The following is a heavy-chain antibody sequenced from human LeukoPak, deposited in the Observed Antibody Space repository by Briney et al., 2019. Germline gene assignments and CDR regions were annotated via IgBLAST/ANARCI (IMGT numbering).Heavy chain of an antibody. CDR3: ARDLGGHSYGFPGY. CDR2: ISSSSSSYI. J-gene: IGHJ4*02. CDR1: GFTFSSYS. D-gene: IGHD5-18*01. Sequence: PGGSLRLSCAASGFTFSSYSMNWVRQAPGKGLEWVSSISSSSSSYIYYADSVKGRFTISRDNAKNSLYLQMNSLRAEDTAVYYCARDLGGHSYGFPGYWGQGTLVTVSS. V-gene: IGHV3-21*01.